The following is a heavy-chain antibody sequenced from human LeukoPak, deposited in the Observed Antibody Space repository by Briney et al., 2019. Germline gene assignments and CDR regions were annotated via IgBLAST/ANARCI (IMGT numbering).Heavy chain of an antibody. V-gene: IGHV1-46*01. CDR1: GYTFTSYY. CDR2: INPSGGST. D-gene: IGHD6-13*01. J-gene: IGHJ4*02. CDR3: ARESYSSRIVDY. Sequence: SVKVSCKASGYTFTSYYMHWVRQAPGRGLEWMGIINPSGGSTSYAQKFQCRVTMTRDTSTSTSYMELSRMRSVDTAEYYCARESYSSRIVDYWGQGTLVTVSS.